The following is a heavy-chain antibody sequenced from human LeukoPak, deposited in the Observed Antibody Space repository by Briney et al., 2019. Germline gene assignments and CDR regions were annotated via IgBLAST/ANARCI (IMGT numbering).Heavy chain of an antibody. CDR3: ARVPAAGRWVFDY. CDR1: GFTFSSYS. Sequence: PGGSLRLSCAASGFTFSSYSMNWVRQAPGKGLEWLSSISSSSSYIYYADSVKGRFTISRDNAKNSLYLQMNSLRAEDTAVYYCARVPAAGRWVFDYWGQGTLVTVSS. CDR2: ISSSSSYI. V-gene: IGHV3-21*01. D-gene: IGHD6-13*01. J-gene: IGHJ4*02.